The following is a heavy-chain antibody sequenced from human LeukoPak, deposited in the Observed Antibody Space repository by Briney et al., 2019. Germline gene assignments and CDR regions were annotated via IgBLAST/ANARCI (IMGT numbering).Heavy chain of an antibody. CDR3: ARLWAGYSGIDY. CDR1: GFTFSNYW. Sequence: GGSQRLSCAASGFTFSNYWMQWVRQDPAKGLVLVSRVNGDGSHTDYADSVKGRFTISRDNAKNTLYLQMNSLRVEDTAVYYCARLWAGYSGIDYWGQGALVTVSS. D-gene: IGHD1-26*01. CDR2: VNGDGSHT. V-gene: IGHV3-74*01. J-gene: IGHJ4*02.